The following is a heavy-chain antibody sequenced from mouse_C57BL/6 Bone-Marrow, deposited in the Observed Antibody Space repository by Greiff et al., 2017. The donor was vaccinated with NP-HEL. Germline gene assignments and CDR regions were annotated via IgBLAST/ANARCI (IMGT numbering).Heavy chain of an antibody. CDR3: ARVEYERGFAY. V-gene: IGHV3-6*01. D-gene: IGHD2-10*02. CDR2: ISYDGSN. J-gene: IGHJ3*01. Sequence: EVQLQQSGPGLVKPSQSLSLTCSVTGYSITSGYYWNWIRQFPGNKLEWMGYISYDGSNNYNPSFKNRISITRYTSKNQFFLKLNSVTTEDTATYYCARVEYERGFAYWGQGTLVTVSA. CDR1: GYSITSGYY.